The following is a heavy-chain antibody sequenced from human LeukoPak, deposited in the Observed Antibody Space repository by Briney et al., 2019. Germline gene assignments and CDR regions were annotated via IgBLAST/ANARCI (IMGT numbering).Heavy chain of an antibody. J-gene: IGHJ4*02. D-gene: IGHD3-9*01. Sequence: GGSLRLSCETSGFTFSSYAMSWARQAPGKGLEWVSDLRGAGSNTYYADSVKGRFTISSDRSKNTLYLQMNSLRADDTAVYYCAKGRRDYEILTGYRREQPFDYWGQGTLVTVSS. CDR3: AKGRRDYEILTGYRREQPFDY. V-gene: IGHV3-23*01. CDR1: GFTFSSYA. CDR2: LRGAGSNT.